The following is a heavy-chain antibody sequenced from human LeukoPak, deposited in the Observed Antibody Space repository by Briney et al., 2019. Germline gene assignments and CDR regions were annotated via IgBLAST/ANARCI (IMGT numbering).Heavy chain of an antibody. J-gene: IGHJ4*02. CDR2: LYYSGST. CDR1: GDSISSYY. V-gene: IGHV4-59*01. Sequence: SETLSLTCAVSGDSISSYYWTWIRQPPGKGLEGIGYLYYSGSTNYNPSLKSRVTISVDTSKNQFSLKLSSGTAADTAVYYCARENNYFDYCGQGTLVTVSS. CDR3: ARENNYFDY.